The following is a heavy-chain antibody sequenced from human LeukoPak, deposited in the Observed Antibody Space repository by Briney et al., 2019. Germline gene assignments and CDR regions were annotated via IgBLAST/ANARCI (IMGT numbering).Heavy chain of an antibody. D-gene: IGHD2-2*01. Sequence: GGSLRLSCAASGFTFSSYWMSWVRQAPGKGLEWVANIKQDGSEKFYVDSVKGRFTISRDNAKNSLYLQMNSLRAEDTAVFYCAREMQYCSSNSCYFWFDPWGQGTLVTVSS. CDR3: AREMQYCSSNSCYFWFDP. V-gene: IGHV3-7*01. CDR1: GFTFSSYW. CDR2: IKQDGSEK. J-gene: IGHJ5*02.